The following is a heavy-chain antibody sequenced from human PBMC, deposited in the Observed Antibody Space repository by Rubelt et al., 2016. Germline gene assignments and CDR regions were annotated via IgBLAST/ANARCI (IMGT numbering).Heavy chain of an antibody. D-gene: IGHD1-7*01. CDR2: IYDSGRT. V-gene: IGHV4-31*03. CDR3: ARGWETGTYGR. Sequence: QLQLQESGPGLVKPSQTLSLTCTVSGGSISSGSYYWNWIRQLPGKGLEWIGYIYDSGRTYYNPSLKGRVNISAYTSKNQVSRRLISGTAAETAVYYCARGWETGTYGRWGRGTLVTVSS. J-gene: IGHJ4*02. CDR1: GGSISSGSYY.